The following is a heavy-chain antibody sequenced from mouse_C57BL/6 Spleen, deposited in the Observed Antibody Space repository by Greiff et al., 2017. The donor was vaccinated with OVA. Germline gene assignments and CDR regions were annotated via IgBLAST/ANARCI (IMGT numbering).Heavy chain of an antibody. CDR2: IHPNSGST. Sequence: QVQLQQPGAELVKPGASVKLSCKASGYTFTSYWMHWVKQRPGQGLEWIGMIHPNSGSTNYNEKFKSKATLTVDKSSSTAYMQLSSLTSEDSAVYYCARAIYYEYDGDAMDYWGQGTSVTVSS. CDR1: GYTFTSYW. J-gene: IGHJ4*01. V-gene: IGHV1-64*01. D-gene: IGHD2-4*01. CDR3: ARAIYYEYDGDAMDY.